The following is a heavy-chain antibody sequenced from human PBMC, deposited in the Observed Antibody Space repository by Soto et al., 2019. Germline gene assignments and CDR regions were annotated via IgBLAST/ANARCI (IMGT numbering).Heavy chain of an antibody. V-gene: IGHV3-23*01. Sequence: EVQLLESGGGLVQPGGSLRLSCAASGFTFSSYVMSWVRQAPGKGLEWVSAISGSGGNTFYADSVKGRFTVSRDNSKNTLYLQMDNLRAEDTAIYYCAKAEDNYDVLTGYYLGNYYFDYWGQGTLVTVSS. J-gene: IGHJ4*02. CDR3: AKAEDNYDVLTGYYLGNYYFDY. CDR1: GFTFSSYV. CDR2: ISGSGGNT. D-gene: IGHD3-9*01.